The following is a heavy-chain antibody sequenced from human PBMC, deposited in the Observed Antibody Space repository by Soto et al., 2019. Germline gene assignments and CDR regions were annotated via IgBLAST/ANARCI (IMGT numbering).Heavy chain of an antibody. CDR2: VFHSGTT. D-gene: IGHD1-7*01. CDR3: VRVVGNLQNYLSGTCK. Sequence: SATLSLTCAVSGYSINSGYYWGWIRQPPGKGLEWIGSVFHSGTTYSNPSLKTRLTISVDTSKNEISLELNAVTAADTAVYYCVRVVGNLQNYLSGTCKWGQGFQFTIAS. J-gene: IGHJ4*02. V-gene: IGHV4-38-2*01. CDR1: GYSINSGYY.